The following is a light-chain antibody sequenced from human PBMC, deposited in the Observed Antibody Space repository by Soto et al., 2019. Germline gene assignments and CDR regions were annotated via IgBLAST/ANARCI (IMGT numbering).Light chain of an antibody. CDR2: EVT. J-gene: IGLJ1*01. Sequence: QSVLTQPASVSGSPGQSISISCTGTNSDVGAYGFVSWYQQHPGKAPKLMIFEVTIRPSGISNRFSGSKSGNTASLTISGLQTEDEADYYCFSYTRSASYVFGTGTKLTVL. CDR3: FSYTRSASYV. V-gene: IGLV2-14*01. CDR1: NSDVGAYGF.